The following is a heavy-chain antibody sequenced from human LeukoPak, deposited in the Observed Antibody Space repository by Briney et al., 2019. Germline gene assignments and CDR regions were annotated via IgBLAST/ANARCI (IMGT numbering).Heavy chain of an antibody. CDR3: ARTESAEGLGFLEWLSYFDY. D-gene: IGHD3-3*01. V-gene: IGHV1-8*01. CDR2: MNPNSGNT. Sequence: ASVKVSCKASGYTFTSYDINWVRQATGQGLEWMGWMNPNSGNTGYAQKFQGRVTMTRDTSTSTVYMELSSLRSEDTAVYYCARTESAEGLGFLEWLSYFDYWGQGTLVTVSS. CDR1: GYTFTSYD. J-gene: IGHJ4*02.